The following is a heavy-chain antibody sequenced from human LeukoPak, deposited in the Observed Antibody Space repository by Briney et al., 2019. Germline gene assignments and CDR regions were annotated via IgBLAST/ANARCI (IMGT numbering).Heavy chain of an antibody. Sequence: GGSLRLSCAASGFTYSSYGMHWVRQAPGKGLEWVAFIRYDGSNKYYADSVKGRFTISRDNSKNTLYLQMNSLRAEGTAVYYCAKDPSFRPGYFDYWGQGTLVSLSS. CDR2: IRYDGSNK. V-gene: IGHV3-30*02. CDR3: AKDPSFRPGYFDY. J-gene: IGHJ4*02. CDR1: GFTYSSYG.